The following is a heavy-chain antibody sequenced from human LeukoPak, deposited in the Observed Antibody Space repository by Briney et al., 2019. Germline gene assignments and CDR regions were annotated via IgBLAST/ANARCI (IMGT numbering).Heavy chain of an antibody. J-gene: IGHJ5*02. V-gene: IGHV1-18*01. CDR3: ATRVEGRITMVRGVITRSCWFDP. CDR2: ISAYNGNT. D-gene: IGHD3-10*01. CDR1: GYTFTSYG. Sequence: ASVKVSCKASGYTFTSYGISWVRQAPGQGLEWMGWISAYNGNTNYAQKLQGRVTMTTDTSTSTAYMELRSLRSDDTAVYYCATRVEGRITMVRGVITRSCWFDPWGQGTLVTVSS.